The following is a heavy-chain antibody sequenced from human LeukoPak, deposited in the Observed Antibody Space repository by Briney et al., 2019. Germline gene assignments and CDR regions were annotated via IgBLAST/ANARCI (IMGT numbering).Heavy chain of an antibody. D-gene: IGHD3-22*01. CDR3: ARVTYYYDSSGYAPISSYYYMDV. CDR2: IKQDGSEK. V-gene: IGHV3-7*01. CDR1: GFTFSSYW. Sequence: PGGSLRLSCAASGFTFSSYWMSWVRQAPGKGLEWVANIKQDGSEKYYVDSVKGRFTISRDNAKNSLYLQMNSLRAEDTAVYYCARVTYYYDSSGYAPISSYYYMDVWAKGPRSPSP. J-gene: IGHJ6*03.